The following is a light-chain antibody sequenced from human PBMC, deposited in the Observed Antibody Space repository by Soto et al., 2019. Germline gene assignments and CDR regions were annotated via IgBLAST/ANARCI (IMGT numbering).Light chain of an antibody. CDR3: HHHISTPYS. Sequence: EIVLTQSPGTLSLSPGERATLSCRASQNVAISLVWYQQKPGQAPRLLIYDAFRRAPGIPDRFSGSGSGTDFTLTISRLGPEDFAVYYCHHHISTPYSFGQGTKLEIK. J-gene: IGKJ2*03. V-gene: IGKV3-20*01. CDR2: DAF. CDR1: QNVAIS.